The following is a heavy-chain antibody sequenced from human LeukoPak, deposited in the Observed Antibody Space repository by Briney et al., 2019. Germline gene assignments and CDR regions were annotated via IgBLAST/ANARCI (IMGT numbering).Heavy chain of an antibody. CDR1: GVSISSSNSY. Sequence: SETLSLTCTVSGVSISSSNSYWGWIRQPPGKGLEWIGSIYYSGNTYYNASLKSQVSISIDTSKNQSSLRLTSVTAADTAVYYCARQTGSGLFILPGGQGTLVTVSS. J-gene: IGHJ4*02. D-gene: IGHD3/OR15-3a*01. CDR3: ARQTGSGLFILP. CDR2: IYYSGNT. V-gene: IGHV4-39*01.